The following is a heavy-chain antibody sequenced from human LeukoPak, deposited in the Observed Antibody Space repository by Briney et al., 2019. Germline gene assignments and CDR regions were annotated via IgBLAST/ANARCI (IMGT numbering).Heavy chain of an antibody. D-gene: IGHD2-15*01. CDR1: GGSISSGGYY. J-gene: IGHJ4*02. Sequence: SETLSLTCTVSGGSISSGGYYWSWIRQHPGKGLEWIGYIYYSGSTYYNPSLKSRVTISVDTSKNQFSLKLSSVTAADTAVYYCARLVRPHIVVVVAATRPFDYWGQGTLVTVSS. CDR2: IYYSGST. V-gene: IGHV4-31*03. CDR3: ARLVRPHIVVVVAATRPFDY.